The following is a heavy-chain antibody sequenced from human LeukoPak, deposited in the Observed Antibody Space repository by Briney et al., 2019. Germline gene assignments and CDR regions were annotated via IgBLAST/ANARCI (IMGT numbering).Heavy chain of an antibody. V-gene: IGHV1-69*05. CDR2: IIPIFGTA. J-gene: IGHJ4*02. CDR3: ARGSSPGMDKYYFDY. D-gene: IGHD2-2*03. CDR1: GGTFSSYA. Sequence: ASVKVSCKASGGTFSSYAISWVRQAPGQGLEWMGGIIPIFGTANYAQKFRGRVTITTDESTSTAYMELSSLRSEDTAVYYCARGSSPGMDKYYFDYWGQGTLVTVSS.